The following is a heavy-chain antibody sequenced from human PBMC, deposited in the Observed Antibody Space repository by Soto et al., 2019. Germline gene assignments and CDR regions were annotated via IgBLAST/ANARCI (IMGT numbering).Heavy chain of an antibody. Sequence: PGGSLRLSCAASGFTFSSYGMHWVRQAPGKGLEWVAVIWYDGSNKYYVDSVKGRFTISRDNSKNTLYLQMNSLRAEDTAVYYCTTNPHYYYYGMDVWGQGTTVTVSS. CDR3: TTNPHYYYYGMDV. J-gene: IGHJ6*02. CDR2: IWYDGSNK. V-gene: IGHV3-33*01. CDR1: GFTFSSYG.